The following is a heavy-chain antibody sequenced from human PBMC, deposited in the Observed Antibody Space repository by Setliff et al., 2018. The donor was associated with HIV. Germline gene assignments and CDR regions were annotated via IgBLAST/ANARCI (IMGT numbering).Heavy chain of an antibody. CDR3: ATDPQKGGYYYYYMDV. D-gene: IGHD2-15*01. V-gene: IGHV1-69*13. CDR2: IVPIFGTP. J-gene: IGHJ6*03. CDR1: SYTFTRYG. Sequence: SVKVSCKASSYTFTRYGISWVRQAPGQGLEWMGQIVPIFGTPSYAQKFQGRVTITADESTNTAFMELGSLRSDDTAVYYCATDPQKGGYYYYYMDVWGKGTTVTVSS.